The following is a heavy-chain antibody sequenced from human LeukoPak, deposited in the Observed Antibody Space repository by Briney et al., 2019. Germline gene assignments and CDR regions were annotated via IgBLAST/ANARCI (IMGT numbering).Heavy chain of an antibody. D-gene: IGHD6-19*01. J-gene: IGHJ4*02. Sequence: GSLRLSCAACGFSFSDFYMSWIREAPGKGLEWVSFINTSDTTIHYADSVKGRFTVSRDNAKNSLFLQMDSLRVEDTAVYYCARHTVAGQIYFDHWGQGTLVTVSS. CDR2: INTSDTTI. V-gene: IGHV3-11*01. CDR3: ARHTVAGQIYFDH. CDR1: GFSFSDFY.